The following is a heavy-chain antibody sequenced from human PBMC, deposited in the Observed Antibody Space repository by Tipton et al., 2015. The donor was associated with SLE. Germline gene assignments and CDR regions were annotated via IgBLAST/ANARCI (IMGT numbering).Heavy chain of an antibody. V-gene: IGHV4-38-2*02. Sequence: TLSLTCTVSGFSISSGYYWGWMRQSPGKGLEWIGSIYRSGSTYYTPSLRSRVTIALDTSMNQFSQGLISVTAADTAVYCCARSVTPAAIGWFGHRGQGTLITVSS. CDR3: ARSVTPAAIGWFGH. J-gene: IGHJ5*02. D-gene: IGHD2-2*01. CDR2: IYRSGST. CDR1: GFSISSGYY.